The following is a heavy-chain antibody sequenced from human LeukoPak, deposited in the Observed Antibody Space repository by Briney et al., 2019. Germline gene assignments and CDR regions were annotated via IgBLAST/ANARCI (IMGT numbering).Heavy chain of an antibody. CDR3: AIRPADCSSTSCPLLNFYYYGMGV. Sequence: ASVKVSCKASGYTFTSYGISWVRQAPGQGLEWMGWISAYNGNTNYAQKLQGRVTMTTDTSTSTAYMELRSLRSDDTAVYYCAIRPADCSSTSCPLLNFYYYGMGVWGQGTTVTVSS. CDR1: GYTFTSYG. J-gene: IGHJ6*02. CDR2: ISAYNGNT. V-gene: IGHV1-18*01. D-gene: IGHD2-2*01.